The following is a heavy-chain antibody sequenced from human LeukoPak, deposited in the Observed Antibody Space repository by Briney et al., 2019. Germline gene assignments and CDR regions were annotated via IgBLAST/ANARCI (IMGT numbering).Heavy chain of an antibody. Sequence: SETLSLTCTVSGGSISSYYWSWIRQPPGKGLEWIGYIYYSGSTNYNPSLKSRDTISVDTSKNQFSLKLSSVTAADTAVYYCARGGAVYDYVWGSYRYSLFFDYWGQGTLVTVSS. CDR2: IYYSGST. V-gene: IGHV4-59*01. CDR3: ARGGAVYDYVWGSYRYSLFFDY. J-gene: IGHJ4*02. CDR1: GGSISSYY. D-gene: IGHD3-16*02.